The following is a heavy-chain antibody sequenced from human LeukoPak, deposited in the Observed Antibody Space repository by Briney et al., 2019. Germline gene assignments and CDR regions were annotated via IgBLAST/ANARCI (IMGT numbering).Heavy chain of an antibody. CDR1: GGSISSSSYY. CDR3: ARVLNQLIDY. D-gene: IGHD2-2*01. CDR2: IYYRGST. V-gene: IGHV4-39*01. Sequence: SETLSLTCTVSGGSISSSSYYWGWIRQPPGKGLEWIGSIYYRGSTYYSPSLKSRVTISVDTSKNQFSLKLSSVTAADTAVYYCARVLNQLIDYWGQGTLVTVSS. J-gene: IGHJ4*02.